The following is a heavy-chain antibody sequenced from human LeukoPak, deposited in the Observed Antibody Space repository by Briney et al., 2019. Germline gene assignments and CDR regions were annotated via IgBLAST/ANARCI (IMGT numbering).Heavy chain of an antibody. CDR3: AKDYRWELRADAFDI. V-gene: IGHV3-9*01. CDR1: GFTFDDYA. Sequence: PGRSLRLSCAASGFTFDDYAMHWVRQAPGKGLEWVSGISWNSGSIGYADSVKGRFTISRDNAKNSLYLQMNSLRAEDTALYYCAKDYRWELRADAFDIWGQGTMVTVSS. J-gene: IGHJ3*02. CDR2: ISWNSGSI. D-gene: IGHD1-26*01.